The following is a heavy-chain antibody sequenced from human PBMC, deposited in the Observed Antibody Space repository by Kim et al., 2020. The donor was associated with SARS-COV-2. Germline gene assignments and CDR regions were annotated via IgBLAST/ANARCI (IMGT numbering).Heavy chain of an antibody. D-gene: IGHD3-16*02. J-gene: IGHJ4*02. CDR2: IYTSGST. V-gene: IGHV4-61*02. CDR3: ARGVPTLGELSRIGPPPAYFDY. Sequence: SETLSLTCTVSGGSISSGSYYWSWIRQPAGKGLEWIGRIYTSGSTNYNPSLKSRVTISVDTSKNQFSLKLSSVTAADTAVYYCARGVPTLGELSRIGPPPAYFDYWGQGTLVTVSS. CDR1: GGSISSGSYY.